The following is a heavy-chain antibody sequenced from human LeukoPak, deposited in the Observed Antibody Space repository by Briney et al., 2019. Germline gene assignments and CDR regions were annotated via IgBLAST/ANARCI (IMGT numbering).Heavy chain of an antibody. CDR2: ISAYNGNT. V-gene: IGHV1-18*01. CDR1: GYTFTSYG. J-gene: IGHJ6*02. CDR3: ARAPYDSSGPLGGYYYYGMDV. D-gene: IGHD3-22*01. Sequence: ASVKVSCKASGYTFTSYGISWVRQAPGQGLEWMGWISAYNGNTNYAQKLQGRVTMTTDTSTSTAYMELSRLRSDDTAVYYCARAPYDSSGPLGGYYYYGMDVWGQGTTVTVSS.